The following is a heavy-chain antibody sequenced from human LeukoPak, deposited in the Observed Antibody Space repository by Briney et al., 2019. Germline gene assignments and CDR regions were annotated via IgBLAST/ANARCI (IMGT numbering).Heavy chain of an antibody. CDR1: GFIFSDYA. D-gene: IGHD3-10*01. V-gene: IGHV3-30*18. CDR3: VKVYPPLSISSVLGN. J-gene: IGHJ4*02. CDR2: VSYDGNLQ. Sequence: GGSLRLSCAASGFIFSDYAIHWVRQAPGKGLEWVAAVSYDGNLQFYADAVKGRFTVSRDNSKNTVFLQISSLRTEDSAVYWCVKVYPPLSISSVLGNWGQGTLVTVSS.